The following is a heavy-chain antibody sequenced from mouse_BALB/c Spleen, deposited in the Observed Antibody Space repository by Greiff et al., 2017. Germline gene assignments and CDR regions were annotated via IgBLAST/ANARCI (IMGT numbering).Heavy chain of an antibody. CDR1: GYSLTSGYY. Sequence: EVKLMESGPGLVKPSQSLSLTCSVTGYSLTSGYYWNWIRQFPGNKLEWMGYISYDGSNNYNPSLKNRISITRDTSKNQFFLKLNSVTNEDTATYDCASWGEGYWGQGTTLTVSA. D-gene: IGHD4-1*01. V-gene: IGHV3-6*02. CDR2: ISYDGSN. CDR3: ASWGEGY. J-gene: IGHJ2*01.